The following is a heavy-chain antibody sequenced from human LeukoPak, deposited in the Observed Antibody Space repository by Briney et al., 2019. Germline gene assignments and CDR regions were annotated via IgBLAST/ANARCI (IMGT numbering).Heavy chain of an antibody. CDR1: GGAFSSYA. J-gene: IGHJ4*02. D-gene: IGHD3-9*01. CDR3: ATTDYYDIYFDY. V-gene: IGHV1-69*13. Sequence: SVKVSCKASGGAFSSYAISWVRQAPGQGLEWMGGIIPIFGTANYAQKFQGRVTITADESTSTAYMELSSLRSEDTAVYYCATTDYYDIYFDYWGQGTLVTVSS. CDR2: IIPIFGTA.